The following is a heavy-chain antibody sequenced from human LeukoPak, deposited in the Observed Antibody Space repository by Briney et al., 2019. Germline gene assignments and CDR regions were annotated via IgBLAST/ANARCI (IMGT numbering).Heavy chain of an antibody. D-gene: IGHD2-2*01. J-gene: IGHJ4*02. Sequence: PGGSLRLSCAASAFTFSTYSMNWVRQAPGKGLEWVSYISSSSSTIYYADSVKGRFTISRDNAKNPLYLQMNSLRAEDTAVYYCARHLLLGYCSSTSCHATGYWGQGTLVTVSS. V-gene: IGHV3-48*01. CDR2: ISSSSSTI. CDR3: ARHLLLGYCSSTSCHATGY. CDR1: AFTFSTYS.